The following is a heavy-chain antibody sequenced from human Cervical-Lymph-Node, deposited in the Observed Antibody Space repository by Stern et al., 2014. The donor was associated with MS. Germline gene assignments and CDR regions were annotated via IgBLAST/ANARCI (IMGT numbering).Heavy chain of an antibody. CDR3: AREDTGDSYFDY. CDR1: GYTFTSYG. CDR2: INTYNGNT. J-gene: IGHJ4*02. Sequence: VQLEESGAEVKKPGASVKVSCKASGYTFTSYGISWVRQAPGQGLEWMGWINTYNGNTNYAQKLQGRVTMTTDTSTSTAYMELRSLRSDDTAVYYCAREDTGDSYFDYWGQGTLVTVSS. D-gene: IGHD2-21*02. V-gene: IGHV1-18*01.